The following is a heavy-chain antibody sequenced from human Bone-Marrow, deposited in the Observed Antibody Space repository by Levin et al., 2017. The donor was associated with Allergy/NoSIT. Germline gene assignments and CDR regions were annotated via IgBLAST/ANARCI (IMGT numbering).Heavy chain of an antibody. J-gene: IGHJ4*02. CDR3: AREDNWNYEY. CDR1: GFTFSRYA. V-gene: IGHV3-23*01. D-gene: IGHD1-7*01. Sequence: GESLKISCAASGFTFSRYAMAWVRQAPGQGLEWVSGMSGSGGRTVYADSVKGRFTISRDNSKNIMYLQMNSLRVEDTALYYCAREDNWNYEYWGQGTLVTVSS. CDR2: MSGSGGRT.